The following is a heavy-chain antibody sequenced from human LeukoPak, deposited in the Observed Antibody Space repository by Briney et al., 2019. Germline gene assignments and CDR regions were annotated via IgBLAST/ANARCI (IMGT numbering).Heavy chain of an antibody. CDR1: GGSISSGGYY. J-gene: IGHJ4*02. Sequence: SQTLSLTCTVSGGSISSGGYYWSWIRQHPGKGLEWIGYIYYSGSTYYNPSLKSRVTISVDTSKNQFSLKLSSVSAADGAVYYCARQALQWLSRNQIDSWGQGTLVTVSS. CDR3: ARQALQWLSRNQIDS. V-gene: IGHV4-31*03. CDR2: IYYSGST. D-gene: IGHD6-19*01.